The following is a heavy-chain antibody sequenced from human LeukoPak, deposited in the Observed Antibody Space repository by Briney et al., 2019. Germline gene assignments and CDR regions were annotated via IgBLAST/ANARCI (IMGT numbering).Heavy chain of an antibody. D-gene: IGHD6-19*01. J-gene: IGHJ4*02. V-gene: IGHV3-30*18. CDR1: GLRFRNYG. CDR3: AKDRGSGWYFDY. Sequence: GRSLRLSCVVSGLRFRNYGMHWVRQAPGKGLEWVAVISYDGSNKYYADSVKGRFTISRDNSKNTLYLQMNSLRAEDTAVYYCAKDRGSGWYFDYWGQGTLVTVSS. CDR2: ISYDGSNK.